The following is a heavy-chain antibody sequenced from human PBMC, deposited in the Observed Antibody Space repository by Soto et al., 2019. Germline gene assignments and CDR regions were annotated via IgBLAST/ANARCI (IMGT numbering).Heavy chain of an antibody. D-gene: IGHD1-1*01. V-gene: IGHV3-48*01. CDR1: GFTFSNYG. Sequence: EVQLVESGGGLVQPGGSLRLACEASGFTFSNYGINWVRQAPGKGLERVSHISSSRSTIYYAESVKGRFSISRDNAKKSLYLQMSSLRGEDTAVYYCATSFITTVGTTAWGQGTQVTVSS. CDR2: ISSSRSTI. J-gene: IGHJ4*02. CDR3: ATSFITTVGTTA.